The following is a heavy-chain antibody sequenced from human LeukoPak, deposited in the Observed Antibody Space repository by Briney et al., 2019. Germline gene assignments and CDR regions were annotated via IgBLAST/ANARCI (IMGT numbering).Heavy chain of an antibody. CDR3: ARELAARFDS. J-gene: IGHJ5*01. Sequence: SSETLSLTCAVYGGSFSGYYWSWIRQPPGKGLEWIGEINHRGSTNYNPSLKSRVTMSVDTPKNQFSLNLSSVTAADTAVYYCARELAARFDSWGQGTLVTVSS. CDR1: GGSFSGYY. V-gene: IGHV4-34*01. D-gene: IGHD6-6*01. CDR2: INHRGST.